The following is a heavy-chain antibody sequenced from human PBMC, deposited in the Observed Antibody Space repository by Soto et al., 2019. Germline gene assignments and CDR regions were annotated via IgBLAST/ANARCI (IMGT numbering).Heavy chain of an antibody. CDR3: ARERERLLWFGEFSD. D-gene: IGHD3-10*01. CDR1: GYTFTSYA. Sequence: QVQLVQSGAEVKKPGASVKVSCKASGYTFTSYAMHWVRQAPGQRLEWMGWINAGNGNTKYSQKFQGRVTITRDTSASTAYMELSSLRSEDTAVYYCARERERLLWFGEFSDWGQGTLVTVSS. J-gene: IGHJ4*02. V-gene: IGHV1-3*01. CDR2: INAGNGNT.